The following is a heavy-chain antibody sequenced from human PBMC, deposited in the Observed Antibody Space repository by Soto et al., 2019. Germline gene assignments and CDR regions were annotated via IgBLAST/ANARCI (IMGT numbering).Heavy chain of an antibody. Sequence: QVQLVQSGAEVKKPGSSVKVSCKASGGTFSSYAISWVRQAPGQGLEWMGGIIPIFGTANYAQKFQGRVTITADESTSTAYMELSILRSEDTAVYYCARDELGYYYDSSGLYGMDVWGQGTTVTVSS. CDR1: GGTFSSYA. V-gene: IGHV1-69*01. D-gene: IGHD3-22*01. CDR3: ARDELGYYYDSSGLYGMDV. J-gene: IGHJ6*02. CDR2: IIPIFGTA.